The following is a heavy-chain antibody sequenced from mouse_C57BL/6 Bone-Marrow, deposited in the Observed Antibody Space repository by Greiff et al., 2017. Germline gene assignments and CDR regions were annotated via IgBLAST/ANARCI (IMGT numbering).Heavy chain of an antibody. Sequence: EVKVEESGAELVRPGASVKLSCTASGFNIKDDYMHWVKQRPEQGLEWIGWIDPENGDTEYASKFQGKATITVYTSSNTAYLQLSSLTSEDTAVYYCTRIAYWGQGTLVTVSA. CDR3: TRIAY. V-gene: IGHV14-4*01. CDR2: IDPENGDT. J-gene: IGHJ3*01. CDR1: GFNIKDDY.